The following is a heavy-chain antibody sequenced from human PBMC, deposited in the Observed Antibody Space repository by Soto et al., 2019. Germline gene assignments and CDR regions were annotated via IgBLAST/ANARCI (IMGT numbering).Heavy chain of an antibody. CDR3: VKDTQWFEHYCGS. CDR1: RFPFAAPG. CDR2: INVIGALT. V-gene: IGHV3-23*01. J-gene: IGHJ4*02. Sequence: GRLRLSGAASRFPFAAPGMAGVRHSPGKGLQWVSRINVIGALTYYIESVKGRFTISRDNSEHTLYLQRNNLEDDDTALYYFVKDTQWFEHYCGSWGPRSRVTVSS. D-gene: IGHD3-10*01.